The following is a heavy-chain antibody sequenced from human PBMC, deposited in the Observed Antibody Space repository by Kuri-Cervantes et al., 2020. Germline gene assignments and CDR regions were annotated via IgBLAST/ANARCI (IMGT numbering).Heavy chain of an antibody. CDR3: ARVSLDWQSSTYYLSYFDY. D-gene: IGHD3-22*01. Sequence: ASVKVSCKASGYTFTSYYMHWVRQAPGQGLEWMGIINPSGGSTSYAQKFQGRVTMTRDTSTNTAYMELRSLRSDDTAVYYCARVSLDWQSSTYYLSYFDYWGQGTLVTVSS. V-gene: IGHV1-46*01. J-gene: IGHJ4*02. CDR1: GYTFTSYY. CDR2: INPSGGST.